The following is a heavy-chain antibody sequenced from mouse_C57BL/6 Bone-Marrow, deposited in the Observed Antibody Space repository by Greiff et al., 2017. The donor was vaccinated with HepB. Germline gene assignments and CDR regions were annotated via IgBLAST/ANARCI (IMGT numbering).Heavy chain of an antibody. D-gene: IGHD2-4*01. J-gene: IGHJ2*01. CDR3: ARSGYDYDVDY. CDR2: IYPGDGDT. V-gene: IGHV1-82*01. Sequence: LVKPGASVKISCKASGYAFSSSWMNWVKQRPGKGLEWIGRIYPGDGDTNYNGKFKGKATLTADKSSSTAYMQLSSLTSEDSAVYFCARSGYDYDVDYWGQGTTLTVSS. CDR1: GYAFSSSW.